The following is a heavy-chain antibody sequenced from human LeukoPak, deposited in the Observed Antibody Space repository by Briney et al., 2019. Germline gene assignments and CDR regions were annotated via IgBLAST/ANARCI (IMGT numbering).Heavy chain of an antibody. CDR2: ISGSSSYI. D-gene: IGHD5-18*01. Sequence: PGGSLRLSCAASGFPFSSYFMNWVRQAPGKGLEWVSSISGSSSYIYDADSVKGRFTISRDNDKNSLYLQMNSLRAEDTAVYYCARRATTERGHSYGLDYWGQGTLVTVSS. J-gene: IGHJ4*02. CDR3: ARRATTERGHSYGLDY. CDR1: GFPFSSYF. V-gene: IGHV3-21*01.